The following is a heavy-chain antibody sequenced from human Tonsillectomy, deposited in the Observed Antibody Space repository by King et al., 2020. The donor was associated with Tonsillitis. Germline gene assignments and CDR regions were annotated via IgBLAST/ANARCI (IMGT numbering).Heavy chain of an antibody. CDR2: IKRDGSDE. D-gene: IGHD5-18*01. J-gene: IGHJ6*02. V-gene: IGHV3-7*01. Sequence: QLVQSGGGLVQPGRSLRLSCVASGFTLNSYWMTWVRQAPGKGLEWVANIKRDGSDEHYVDSVKGRFTISRDNAKNSLYLQMNSLRAEDTAVYYCAKDLGGGYSYGMDVWGQGTPVTVSS. CDR1: GFTLNSYW. CDR3: AKDLGGGYSYGMDV.